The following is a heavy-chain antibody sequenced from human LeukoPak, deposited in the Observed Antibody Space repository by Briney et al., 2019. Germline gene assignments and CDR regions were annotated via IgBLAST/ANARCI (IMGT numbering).Heavy chain of an antibody. J-gene: IGHJ4*02. CDR2: ISAYNGDT. D-gene: IGHD6-13*01. CDR3: ARGSIAAAGYYFDY. CDR1: GYTFTSYG. Sequence: ASVKVPCKASGYTFTSYGISWVRQAPGQGLEWMGWISAYNGDTNYAQKLQGRVTMTTDTSTSTAYMELRSLRSDDTAVYYCARGSIAAAGYYFDYWGQGTLVTVSS. V-gene: IGHV1-18*01.